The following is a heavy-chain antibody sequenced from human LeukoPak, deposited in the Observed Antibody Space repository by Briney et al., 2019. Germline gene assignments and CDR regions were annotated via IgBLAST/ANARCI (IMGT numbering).Heavy chain of an antibody. D-gene: IGHD6-13*01. CDR1: GFTFSSYA. Sequence: GGSLRLSCAASGFTFSSYAMSWVRQAPGKGLEWVSLISGSGDSTYYADPVKGRFTISRDNAKNSLYLQVNSLRDEDTAVYYCARDEYSSSWYEYFQHWGQGTLVTVPS. V-gene: IGHV3-23*01. CDR3: ARDEYSSSWYEYFQH. J-gene: IGHJ1*01. CDR2: ISGSGDST.